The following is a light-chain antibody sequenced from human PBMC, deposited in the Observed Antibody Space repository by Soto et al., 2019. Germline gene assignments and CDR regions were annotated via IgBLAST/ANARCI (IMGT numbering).Light chain of an antibody. Sequence: EIVMTQSPATLSVSPGEIATLYFSASQSVSSNLAFYQQKPGQAPRLLIFRASSRATGVPARFSASGSVTEFTLTITSLQSEDFAVYYCQQYNNWPLWTFGQGTKVDIK. V-gene: IGKV3-15*01. CDR1: QSVSSN. CDR2: RAS. J-gene: IGKJ1*01. CDR3: QQYNNWPLWT.